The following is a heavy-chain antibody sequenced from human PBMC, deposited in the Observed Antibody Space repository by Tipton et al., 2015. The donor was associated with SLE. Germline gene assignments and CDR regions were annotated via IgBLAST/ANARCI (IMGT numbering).Heavy chain of an antibody. CDR3: ARDLSSSWYDYYYYMDV. Sequence: SLRLSCAASGFTFSSYSMNWVRQAPGKGLEWVSSISSSSSYIYYADSVKGRFTISRDNAKNSLYLQMNSLRAEDTAVYYCARDLSSSWYDYYYYMDVWGKWTTVTVSS. D-gene: IGHD6-13*01. J-gene: IGHJ6*03. CDR2: ISSSSSYI. CDR1: GFTFSSYS. V-gene: IGHV3-21*01.